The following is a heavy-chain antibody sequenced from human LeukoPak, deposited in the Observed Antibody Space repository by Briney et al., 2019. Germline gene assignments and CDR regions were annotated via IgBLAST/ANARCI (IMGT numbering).Heavy chain of an antibody. CDR2: ISSSSSYI. J-gene: IGHJ4*02. D-gene: IGHD3-22*01. CDR1: GFTFSSYS. Sequence: GGSLRLSCAASGFTFSSYSMNWVRRAPGKGLEWVSSISSSSSYIYYADSVKGRFTISRDNAKNSLYLQMNSLRAEDTAVYYCASVFYYYDSSGYYSPGYWGQGTLVTVSS. CDR3: ASVFYYYDSSGYYSPGY. V-gene: IGHV3-21*01.